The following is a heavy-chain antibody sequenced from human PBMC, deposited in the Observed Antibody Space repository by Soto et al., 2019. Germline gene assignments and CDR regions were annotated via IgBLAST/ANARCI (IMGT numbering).Heavy chain of an antibody. D-gene: IGHD3-3*01. CDR1: GYTFTSYY. CDR3: ARERDNFWSGYPYQQPDDY. CDR2: INPGSGTT. J-gene: IGHJ4*02. Sequence: ASVKVSCKASGYTFTSYYMHWVRQAPGHGLEWMGLINPGSGTTNYAQNFQGRVTMTRDTSTSTVYMELSSLRSEDTAVYYCARERDNFWSGYPYQQPDDYWGQGSLVTVSS. V-gene: IGHV1-46*01.